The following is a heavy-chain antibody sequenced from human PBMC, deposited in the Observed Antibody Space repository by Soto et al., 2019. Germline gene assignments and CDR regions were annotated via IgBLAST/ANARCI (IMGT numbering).Heavy chain of an antibody. V-gene: IGHV3-13*05. J-gene: IGHJ6*02. CDR1: GFSFRDYD. CDR3: ARAYLGRLPRRADYYYAMDV. Sequence: EVKLVESGGGSVQPGESLRLSCAAYGFSFRDYDMHWVRQRKGKGLEWVSSLGAARDPYYVGSVKGGFSVSRDNAQNSLFLQMNNLRVDDTAVYFCARAYLGRLPRRADYYYAMDVWGRGTTVTVSS. D-gene: IGHD1-26*01. CDR2: LGAARDP.